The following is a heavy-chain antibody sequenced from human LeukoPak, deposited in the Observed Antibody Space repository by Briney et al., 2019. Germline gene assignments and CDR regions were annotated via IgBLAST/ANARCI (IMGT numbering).Heavy chain of an antibody. CDR1: GYTFTSYY. CDR3: ARDTRPSYFDY. J-gene: IGHJ4*02. CDR2: IIPILGIA. D-gene: IGHD6-25*01. Sequence: SVKVSCKASGYTFTSYYIHWVRQAPGQGLEWMGRIIPILGIANYAQKFQGRVTITADKSTSTAYMELSSLRSEDTAVYYCARDTRPSYFDYWGQGTLVTVSS. V-gene: IGHV1-69*04.